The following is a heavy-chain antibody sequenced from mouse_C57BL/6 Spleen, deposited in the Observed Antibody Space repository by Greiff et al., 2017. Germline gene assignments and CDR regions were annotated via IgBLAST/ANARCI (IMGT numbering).Heavy chain of an antibody. J-gene: IGHJ4*01. D-gene: IGHD2-12*01. CDR2: IRNKANGYTT. Sequence: EVKVVESGGGLVQPGASLRLSCAASGFTFTDYYMSWVRQPPGKAPEWLALIRNKANGYTTEYTASVKGRFTISRDNSQNILYLQMNTLRAEDSATYYRVKADYKFPYYAMDYWGQGTSVTVSS. CDR1: GFTFTDYY. CDR3: VKADYKFPYYAMDY. V-gene: IGHV7-4*01.